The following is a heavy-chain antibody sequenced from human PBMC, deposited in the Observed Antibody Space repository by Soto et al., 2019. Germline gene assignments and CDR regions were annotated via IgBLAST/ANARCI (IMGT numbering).Heavy chain of an antibody. CDR1: GFTFNNAW. CDR3: STAWAYCSGGSCHS. CDR2: IKSNSDGGTT. V-gene: IGHV3-15*01. Sequence: EVQLVESGGGLVEPGGSLRLSCAASGFTFNNAWMTWVRQAPGKGLEWVGRIKSNSDGGTTDYAAPVKGRFTISRDDSKNTLYLQMNSLKTEDTALYYCSTAWAYCSGGSCHSWGEGTLVTVSS. D-gene: IGHD2-15*01. J-gene: IGHJ5*01.